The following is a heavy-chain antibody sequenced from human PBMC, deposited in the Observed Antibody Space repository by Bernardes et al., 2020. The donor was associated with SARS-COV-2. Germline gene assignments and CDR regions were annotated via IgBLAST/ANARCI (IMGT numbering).Heavy chain of an antibody. CDR1: GFSFGIYT. V-gene: IGHV3-48*02. J-gene: IGHJ3*02. CDR3: ARGTLERVPDAFDI. Sequence: GGSLRLSCAASGFSFGIYTMNWVRQAPGRGLEWVSSVSSTSTTKFYADSVKGRFTISRDNAKSSLYLQMTSLRDEDTAVYYCARGTLERVPDAFDIWGQGTGVTVSS. CDR2: VSSTSTTK.